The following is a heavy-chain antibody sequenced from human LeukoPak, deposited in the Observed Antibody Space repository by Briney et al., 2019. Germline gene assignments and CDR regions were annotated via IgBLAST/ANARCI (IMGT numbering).Heavy chain of an antibody. J-gene: IGHJ4*02. CDR1: GFTFSSYG. CDR3: ANQHMDYFDY. CDR2: INQHGSET. V-gene: IGHV3-7*03. Sequence: PGGSLRLSCAASGFTFSSYGMSWVRQAPGKGLEWVANINQHGSETYYVDSVKGRFIISRDNAKNSLFLQMNSLRAEDTAVYYCANQHMDYFDYWGQGTLVTVSS. D-gene: IGHD2-21*01.